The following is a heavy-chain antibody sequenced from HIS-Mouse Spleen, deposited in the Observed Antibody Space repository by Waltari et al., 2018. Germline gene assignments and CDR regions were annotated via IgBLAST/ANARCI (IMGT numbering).Heavy chain of an antibody. J-gene: IGHJ2*01. D-gene: IGHD6-13*01. CDR2: IYYRGST. V-gene: IGHV4-39*07. Sequence: QLQLQESGPGLVTPSETLSLTCTVSGGSISRSSYYWGRIRQPPRKGLEWIGSIYYRGSTYYNPSLKSRVTISVDTSKNQFSLKLSSVTAADTAVYYCAREIPYSSSWYDWYFDLWGRGTLVTVSS. CDR3: AREIPYSSSWYDWYFDL. CDR1: GGSISRSSYY.